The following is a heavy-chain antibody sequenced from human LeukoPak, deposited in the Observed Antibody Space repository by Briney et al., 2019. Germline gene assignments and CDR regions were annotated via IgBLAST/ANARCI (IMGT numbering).Heavy chain of an antibody. V-gene: IGHV3-23*01. Sequence: QXPGKEXXXXXXISGSGGSTYYADSVKGRFTISRDNSKNTLYLQMNSLRAEDTAVYYCAKEGSSGLDDAFDIWGQGTMVTVSS. CDR2: ISGSGGST. J-gene: IGHJ3*02. CDR3: AKEGSSGLDDAFDI. D-gene: IGHD3-22*01.